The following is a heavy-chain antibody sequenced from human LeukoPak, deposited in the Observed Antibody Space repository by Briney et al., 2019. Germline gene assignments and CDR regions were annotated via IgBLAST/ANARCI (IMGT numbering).Heavy chain of an antibody. CDR2: IYASGRT. CDR3: ARDWSIASARGDWCDP. V-gene: IGHV4-4*07. Sequence: SETLSLTCTVSGGSISSYYWSWIRQPAGKGLEWIGRIYASGRTNYNPSLKSRVTMSVDTSKNQFSLKLSSVTAADTAVYYCARDWSIASARGDWCDPWGQGTLVTVSS. CDR1: GGSISSYY. D-gene: IGHD6-13*01. J-gene: IGHJ5*02.